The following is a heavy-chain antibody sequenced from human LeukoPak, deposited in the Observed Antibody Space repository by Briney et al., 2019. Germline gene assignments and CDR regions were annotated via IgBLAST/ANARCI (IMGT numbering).Heavy chain of an antibody. CDR3: ARGSIAVAGVDY. V-gene: IGHV1-18*01. Sequence: GASVTVSCKASGYTFTSNGNSRVRQAHGQGLERMGWISASNGKTNYDQKFPGRVTMTTDTSTSTAYMELRSLRSDDTAVYYCARGSIAVAGVDYWGQGTLVTVSS. CDR1: GYTFTSNG. CDR2: ISASNGKT. J-gene: IGHJ4*02. D-gene: IGHD6-19*01.